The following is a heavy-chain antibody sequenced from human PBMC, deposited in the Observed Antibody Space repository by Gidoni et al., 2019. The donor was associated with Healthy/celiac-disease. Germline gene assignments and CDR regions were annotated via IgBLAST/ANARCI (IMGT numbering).Heavy chain of an antibody. CDR3: ARGDYGDYGDY. Sequence: QVQLVESGGGVVKPGRSLRLSCAAYGFTFSSDAMQWVRQAPGKGLEWVAVISYDGSNKYYADSVKGRFTISRDNSKNTLYLQMNSLRAEDTAVYYCARGDYGDYGDYWGQGTLVTVSS. CDR2: ISYDGSNK. V-gene: IGHV3-30-3*01. J-gene: IGHJ4*02. CDR1: GFTFSSDA. D-gene: IGHD4-17*01.